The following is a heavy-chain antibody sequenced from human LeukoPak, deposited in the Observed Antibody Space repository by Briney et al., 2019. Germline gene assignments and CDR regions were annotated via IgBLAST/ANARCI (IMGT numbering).Heavy chain of an antibody. J-gene: IGHJ6*03. Sequence: SETLSLTCTVSNASISSNTYYRAWIRQPPGKGLEYIGSINYRGSTNYNPSLKSRVTMSVDTSKNQFSLRLSSLTAADTAVYYCARALDRYYYMDVWGKGTTVTISS. CDR1: NASISSNTYY. V-gene: IGHV4-39*07. D-gene: IGHD3-9*01. CDR3: ARALDRYYYMDV. CDR2: INYRGST.